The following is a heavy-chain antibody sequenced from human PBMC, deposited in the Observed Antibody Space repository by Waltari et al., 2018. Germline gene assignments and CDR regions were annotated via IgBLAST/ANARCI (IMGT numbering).Heavy chain of an antibody. D-gene: IGHD6-19*01. CDR1: GYTFTGNS. CDR3: ARGEPLAGRKIPFDS. Sequence: QVHLVQSGAEVKKPGASVNVSGKTSGYTFTGNSIFWVRQAPGQGLEWMGWINPTSGGTRIAQKFQGRVTMTRDTSTTTAYLEVSELKSDDTAVYYCARGEPLAGRKIPFDSWGQGTLVTVSS. CDR2: INPTSGGT. V-gene: IGHV1-2*02. J-gene: IGHJ4*02.